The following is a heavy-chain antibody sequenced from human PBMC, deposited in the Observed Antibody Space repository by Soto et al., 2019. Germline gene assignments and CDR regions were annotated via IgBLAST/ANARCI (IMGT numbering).Heavy chain of an antibody. CDR3: VRSAGYGGNPYFDY. J-gene: IGHJ4*02. CDR1: GFTFGTFW. Sequence: EVQLVESGGALVQPGGSLRLSCAASGFTFGTFWMSWVRQAPGGGLEWVANIKQDESEKYYVDSVKGRFTISRDNAKDSLYLQMISLRAEDTAVYYCVRSAGYGGNPYFDYWGQGTLVTVSS. CDR2: IKQDESEK. V-gene: IGHV3-7*04. D-gene: IGHD2-15*01.